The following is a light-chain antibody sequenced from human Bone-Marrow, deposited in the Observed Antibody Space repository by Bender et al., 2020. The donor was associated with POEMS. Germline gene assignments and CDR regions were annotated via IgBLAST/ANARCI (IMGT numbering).Light chain of an antibody. CDR2: KGS. CDR1: ALPKHY. Sequence: SYELTQPPSVSVSPGQTARITCSGDALPKHYAYWYQQKPGQAPVLVISKGSERPSGGPERVSGSSSGTTVTLTISGVQAEDEADYYCQSADSSGSDWVFGGGAKLTVL. J-gene: IGLJ3*02. V-gene: IGLV3-25*03. CDR3: QSADSSGSDWV.